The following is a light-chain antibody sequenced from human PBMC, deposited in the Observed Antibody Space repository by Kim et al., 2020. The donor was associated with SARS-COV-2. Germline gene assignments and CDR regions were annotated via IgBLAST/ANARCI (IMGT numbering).Light chain of an antibody. CDR3: CSYAGTNNLI. CDR2: EVT. J-gene: IGLJ2*01. CDR1: SRDVGGYAS. Sequence: GQSVTLSCTGTSRDVGGYASVSWYQQYPGKAPKLMIYEVTKRPSGVPDRFSGSKSANTASLTVSGLQAEDEAVYYCCSYAGTNNLIFGGGTKLTVL. V-gene: IGLV2-8*01.